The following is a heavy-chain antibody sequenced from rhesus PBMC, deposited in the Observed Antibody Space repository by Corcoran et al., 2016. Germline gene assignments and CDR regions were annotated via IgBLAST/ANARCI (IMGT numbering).Heavy chain of an antibody. D-gene: IGHD3-34*01. CDR2: ISGGSGSS. J-gene: IGHJ5-1*01. CDR3: ANGGPDKDRFDV. Sequence: QLQQQESGPGLVRPWETLSLTCAFAGGSIRHSWWSWIRPPPGKGLEWMGRISGGSGSSSYSPSLRSRATISTDTSRNHISLRLIFVTAADTALYYCANGGPDKDRFDVWGPGVLVTVSS. V-gene: IGHV4-147*01. CDR1: GGSIRHSW.